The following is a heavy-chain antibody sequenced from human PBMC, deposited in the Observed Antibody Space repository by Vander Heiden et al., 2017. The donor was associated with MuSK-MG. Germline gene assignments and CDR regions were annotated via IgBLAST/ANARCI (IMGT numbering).Heavy chain of an antibody. CDR3: ARRMVGYVLNQYYFDY. Sequence: QVQLVQSGAEVEKPGSSVKVSCKASGGTFSSYAISWVRQAPGQGLEWMGGIIPIFGTANYAQKFQGRVTITADESTSTAYMELSSLRSEDTAVYYCARRMVGYVLNQYYFDYWGQGTLVTVSS. J-gene: IGHJ4*02. CDR1: GGTFSSYA. V-gene: IGHV1-69*01. CDR2: IIPIFGTA. D-gene: IGHD2-8*01.